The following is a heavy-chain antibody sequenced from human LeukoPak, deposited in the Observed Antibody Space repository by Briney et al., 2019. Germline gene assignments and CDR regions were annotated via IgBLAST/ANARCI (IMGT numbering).Heavy chain of an antibody. CDR1: GGSISVTNW. CDR2: VHLDGRP. CDR3: AREGGPYRPPDY. J-gene: IGHJ4*02. Sequence: ASETLSLTCGVSGGSISVTNWWTWVRQPPGKGLEWIGEVHLDGRPTYNPSLQSRLTMSVDFSENHISLKLTSVTAADTAVYYWAREGGPYRPPDYSGQGTLVTVSS. V-gene: IGHV4/OR15-8*01.